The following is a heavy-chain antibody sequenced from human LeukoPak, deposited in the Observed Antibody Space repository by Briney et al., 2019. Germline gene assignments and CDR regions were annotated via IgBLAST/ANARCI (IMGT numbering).Heavy chain of an antibody. J-gene: IGHJ4*02. CDR1: GFTFSSYN. V-gene: IGHV3-48*01. CDR3: SRDPPALEDFDY. CDR2: ISGRGNTI. Sequence: GGSLRLSCAASGFTFSSYNMNWVRQAPGKGLEWVSYISGRGNTIKYADSVKGRFTISRDNGKNSLYLHMSSLRAEDTAVYYCSRDPPALEDFDYWGQGTQVTVSS.